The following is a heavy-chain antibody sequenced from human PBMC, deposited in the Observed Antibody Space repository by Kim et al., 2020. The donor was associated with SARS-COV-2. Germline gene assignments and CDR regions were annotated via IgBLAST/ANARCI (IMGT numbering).Heavy chain of an antibody. D-gene: IGHD3-10*01. Sequence: GGSLRLSCAASGFTFSSYSMNWVRQAPGKGLEWVSSISSSSSYIYYADSVKGRFTISRDNAKNSLYLQMNSLRAEDTAVYYCARDGMVLWFGELLHPGYYGMYIWGPGSKVTVSS. CDR1: GFTFSSYS. CDR3: ARDGMVLWFGELLHPGYYGMYI. V-gene: IGHV3-21*01. J-gene: IGHJ6*02. CDR2: ISSSSSYI.